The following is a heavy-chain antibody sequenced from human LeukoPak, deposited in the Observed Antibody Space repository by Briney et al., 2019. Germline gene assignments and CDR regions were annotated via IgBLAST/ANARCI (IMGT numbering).Heavy chain of an antibody. D-gene: IGHD6-13*01. Sequence: PGRSLRLSCAASGFTFSSYGMHWVRQAPGKGLEWVAVISYDGSNKHYADSVKGRFTISRDNSKNTLYLQMNSLRAEDTAVYYCAKDLFKAAAPDYWGQGTLVTVSS. J-gene: IGHJ4*02. CDR2: ISYDGSNK. CDR3: AKDLFKAAAPDY. V-gene: IGHV3-30*18. CDR1: GFTFSSYG.